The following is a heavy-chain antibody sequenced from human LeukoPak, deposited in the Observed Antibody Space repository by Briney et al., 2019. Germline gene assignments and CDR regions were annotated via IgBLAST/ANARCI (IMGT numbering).Heavy chain of an antibody. Sequence: SETLSLTCTVSGGSITTYYWSWIRQPPGKGLEWIGYMYYSGSTNYNPSLKSRVTISVDTSKNQFSLKLSSVTAADTAVYYCARRGVYSSSWSALFDYWGQGTLVTVSS. CDR3: ARRGVYSSSWSALFDY. D-gene: IGHD6-13*01. J-gene: IGHJ4*02. V-gene: IGHV4-59*08. CDR2: MYYSGST. CDR1: GGSITTYY.